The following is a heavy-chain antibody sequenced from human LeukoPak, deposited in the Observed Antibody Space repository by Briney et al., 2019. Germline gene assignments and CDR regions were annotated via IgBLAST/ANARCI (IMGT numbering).Heavy chain of an antibody. J-gene: IGHJ4*02. CDR2: ISGSGGST. CDR3: AKLEYYYGSGSCSTH. Sequence: GGSLRLSCAASGFTFSSYTLNWVRQAPGKGLEWVSAISGSGGSTYYADSVKGRFTISRDNSKNTLYLQMNSLRAEDTAVYYCAKLEYYYGSGSCSTHWGQGTLVTVSS. CDR1: GFTFSSYT. D-gene: IGHD3-10*01. V-gene: IGHV3-23*01.